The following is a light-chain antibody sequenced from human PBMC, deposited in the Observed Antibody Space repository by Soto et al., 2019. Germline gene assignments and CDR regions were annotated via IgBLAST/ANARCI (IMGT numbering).Light chain of an antibody. CDR3: MQYIQWPHT. CDR2: KAS. Sequence: DVVVTQSPLSLPVTPGQPASISCRSSQNLVSSDGSTCLHWFQQRPGQSPRRLISKASNRESGVPGRFSGSGSCTDFTLKISRVEAEDVGIYYCMQYIQWPHTFGQGTKLEIK. V-gene: IGKV2-30*01. CDR1: QNLVSSDGSTC. J-gene: IGKJ2*01.